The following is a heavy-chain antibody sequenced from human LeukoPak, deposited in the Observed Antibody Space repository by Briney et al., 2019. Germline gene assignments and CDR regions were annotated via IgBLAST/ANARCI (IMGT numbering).Heavy chain of an antibody. CDR3: ARDGYYGSGSYDY. V-gene: IGHV3-33*08. Sequence: GNSLRLSCAASGFTFSSSGMHWVRQAPGKGLGWVAVIWYDGSNKYYADSVKGRFTISRDNSKNTLYLQMDSLRAEDTAVYYCARDGYYGSGSYDYWGQGTPVTVSS. D-gene: IGHD3-10*01. J-gene: IGHJ4*02. CDR2: IWYDGSNK. CDR1: GFTFSSSG.